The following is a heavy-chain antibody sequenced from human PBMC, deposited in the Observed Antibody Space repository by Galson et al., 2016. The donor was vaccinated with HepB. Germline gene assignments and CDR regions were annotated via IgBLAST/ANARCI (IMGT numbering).Heavy chain of an antibody. V-gene: IGHV3-23*01. Sequence: SLRLSCAASGFTFSSYAMNWVRQAPGKGLEWVSVISGSGGWIKYADSVKGRLITSRDNSKNTLYLQLNSLRAEDTAVYYCAKDGGYCSDATCYYRNSWGQGTLVTVSS. J-gene: IGHJ4*02. CDR1: GFTFSSYA. CDR2: ISGSGGWI. CDR3: AKDGGYCSDATCYYRNS. D-gene: IGHD2-15*01.